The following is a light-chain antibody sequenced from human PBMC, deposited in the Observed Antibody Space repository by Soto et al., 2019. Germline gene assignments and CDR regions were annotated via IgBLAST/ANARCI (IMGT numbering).Light chain of an antibody. V-gene: IGKV3-15*01. CDR1: QSVNSN. CDR3: LQYNNWPYT. CDR2: GAS. J-gene: IGKJ2*01. Sequence: IVMTQSPATLSVSPGERATLSSRASQSVNSNLAWYQQKPGQAPRLLIFGASTRATGFPARFSGSGSGTQFTLTISSLQYEDSAVYSCLQYNNWPYTFGQGTKLEIK.